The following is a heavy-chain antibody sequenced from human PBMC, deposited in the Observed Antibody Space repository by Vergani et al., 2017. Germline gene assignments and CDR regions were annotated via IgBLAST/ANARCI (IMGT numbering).Heavy chain of an antibody. CDR3: ARAIAARPNAFDI. J-gene: IGHJ3*02. CDR1: GFTFSSYD. CDR2: IGTPGDTGDT. V-gene: IGHV3-13*01. Sequence: VQLVESGGGVVQPGRSLRLSCAASGFTFSSYDMHWVRQPTGKGLEWVSAIGTPGDTGDTYYPGSVKGRFTISRENAKNSLYLQMNTLRAGDTSVYYCARAIAARPNAFDIWGQGTMVTVSS. D-gene: IGHD2-15*01.